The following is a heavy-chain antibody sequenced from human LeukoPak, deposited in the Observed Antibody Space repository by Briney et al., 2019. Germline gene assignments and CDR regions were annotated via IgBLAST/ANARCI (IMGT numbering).Heavy chain of an antibody. CDR1: GGSISSSSYY. D-gene: IGHD5-24*01. V-gene: IGHV4-39*02. J-gene: IGHJ4*02. Sequence: SETLSLTCTVSGGSISSSSYYWGWIRQPPGKGLEWIGSIYYSGSTYYDPSLKSRVTISVDTSKNQFSLKLSSVTAADTAVYYCAKDAEMATMYFDYWGQGTLVTVSS. CDR2: IYYSGST. CDR3: AKDAEMATMYFDY.